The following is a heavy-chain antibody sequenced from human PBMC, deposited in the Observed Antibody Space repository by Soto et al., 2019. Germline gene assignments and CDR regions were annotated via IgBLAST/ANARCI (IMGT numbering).Heavy chain of an antibody. Sequence: ASVKVSCKVSGYTLTELSMHWVRQAPGKGLEWMGGFDPEDGETIYAQKFQGRVTMTEDTSTDTAYMELSSLRSEDTAVYYCATFRVPAAIPYYYYGMDFWGQGTTVTVSS. D-gene: IGHD2-2*02. CDR3: ATFRVPAAIPYYYYGMDF. V-gene: IGHV1-24*01. J-gene: IGHJ6*02. CDR2: FDPEDGET. CDR1: GYTLTELS.